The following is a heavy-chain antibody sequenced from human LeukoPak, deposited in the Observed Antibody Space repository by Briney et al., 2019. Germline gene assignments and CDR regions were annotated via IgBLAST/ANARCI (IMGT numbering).Heavy chain of an antibody. CDR3: ARDMVAMRPNKWFDP. CDR2: INHSGST. Sequence: SETLSLTCAVYGGSFSGYYWSWIRQPPGKGLEWIGEINHSGSTNYNPSLKSRVTISVDTSKNQFFLKLKSVTAADTAVYYCARDMVAMRPNKWFDPWGQGVLVTVSS. V-gene: IGHV4-34*01. J-gene: IGHJ5*02. D-gene: IGHD5-12*01. CDR1: GGSFSGYY.